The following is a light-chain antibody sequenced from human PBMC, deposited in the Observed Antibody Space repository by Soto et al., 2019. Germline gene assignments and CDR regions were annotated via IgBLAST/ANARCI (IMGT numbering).Light chain of an antibody. Sequence: SYELTQPPSLSVAPGETARITCGVNDIGRTSVHWYQQRPGQAPVLVIRYGSARPSGIPERFSGAKSGDTATLTISRVEAGDEADYYCQVWDTSDQPIFGAGTKVTVL. CDR2: YGS. V-gene: IGLV3-21*04. J-gene: IGLJ1*01. CDR1: DIGRTS. CDR3: QVWDTSDQPI.